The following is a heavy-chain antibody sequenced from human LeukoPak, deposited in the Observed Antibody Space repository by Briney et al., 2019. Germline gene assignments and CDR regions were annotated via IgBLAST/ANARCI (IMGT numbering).Heavy chain of an antibody. V-gene: IGHV3-48*02. CDR1: VFTFSSYS. CDR2: ITGSSNNI. CDR3: ARVLSSSWYPVDY. Sequence: GGPLILSCAASVFTFSSYSMKWVREAPGRGLGWVPYITGSSNNIYYVDSVKGRVTISRDNAKNSLSLQMNSLGDEDTAVYYCARVLSSSWYPVDYWGQGTLVTVSS. D-gene: IGHD6-13*01. J-gene: IGHJ4*02.